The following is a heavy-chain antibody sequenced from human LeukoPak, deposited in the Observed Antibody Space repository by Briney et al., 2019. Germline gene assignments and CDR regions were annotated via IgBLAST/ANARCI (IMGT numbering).Heavy chain of an antibody. CDR2: IKQDGSEK. D-gene: IGHD7-27*01. CDR1: GFTFSSYW. V-gene: IGHV3-7*04. CDR3: GRFTRSGDSVY. Sequence: GGSLRLSCAASGFTFSSYWMSWVRQAPGKGLEWVANIKQDGSEKQYVDSVKGRFAISGDNAENSLYLQMNSLKAEDTAVYYCGRFTRSGDSVYWGQGTLVTVSS. J-gene: IGHJ4*02.